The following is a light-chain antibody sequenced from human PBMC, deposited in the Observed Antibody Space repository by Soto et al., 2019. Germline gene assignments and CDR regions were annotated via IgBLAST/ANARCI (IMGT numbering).Light chain of an antibody. J-gene: IGKJ4*01. Sequence: DIQMTQSPSSLSASVGDRVTITCRASQSISSYLNWYQQKPGKAPKRLIYAASSLQSGVPSRFSGSGSGTYYTLTISNLQPEDFATCYCQQSYSTAAVTFGGGTKVEIK. CDR1: QSISSY. CDR3: QQSYSTAAVT. CDR2: AAS. V-gene: IGKV1-39*01.